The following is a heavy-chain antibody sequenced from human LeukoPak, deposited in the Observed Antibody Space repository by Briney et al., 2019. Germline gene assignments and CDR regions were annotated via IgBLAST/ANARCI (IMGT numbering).Heavy chain of an antibody. Sequence: GRSLTLSCAASGFTFKNYAMHWVRLAPGKGLEWVAVISSDGSEKYYADSVQGRFTVSRDNSKSTLYLQVNSLTAEDTAMYYCAKGLRSESYYNTFDYWGQGTLVTVSS. CDR1: GFTFKNYA. CDR3: AKGLRSESYYNTFDY. CDR2: ISSDGSEK. V-gene: IGHV3-30*18. J-gene: IGHJ4*02. D-gene: IGHD3-10*01.